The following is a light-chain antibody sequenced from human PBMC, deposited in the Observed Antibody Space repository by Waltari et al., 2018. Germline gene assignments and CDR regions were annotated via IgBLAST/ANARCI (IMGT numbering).Light chain of an antibody. J-gene: IGLJ2*01. V-gene: IGLV2-14*01. CDR3: SSQSSNNVVL. CDR1: SNDAGGYNS. CDR2: DVS. Sequence: QSALTQPASVSGSPGQSVTIFCTGTSNDAGGYNSVSWYQEHPGQAPRVSIYDVSDRPSGVSDRFSGSKSGNTASLTISGLQAEDEADYYCSSQSSNNVVLFGGGTKLTVL.